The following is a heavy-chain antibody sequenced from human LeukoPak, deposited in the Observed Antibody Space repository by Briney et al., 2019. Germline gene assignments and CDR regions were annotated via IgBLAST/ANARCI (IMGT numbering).Heavy chain of an antibody. V-gene: IGHV7-4-1*02. Sequence: GASVKVSCKASGYTFTSYAMNWVRQAPGQGLEWMGWINTNTGNPTYAQGFTGRFVFSLDTSVSTAYLQISSLKAEDTAVYYCARDRSPIRYFDWLPSEIDYWGQGTLVTVSS. CDR2: INTNTGNP. D-gene: IGHD3-9*01. CDR3: ARDRSPIRYFDWLPSEIDY. J-gene: IGHJ4*02. CDR1: GYTFTSYA.